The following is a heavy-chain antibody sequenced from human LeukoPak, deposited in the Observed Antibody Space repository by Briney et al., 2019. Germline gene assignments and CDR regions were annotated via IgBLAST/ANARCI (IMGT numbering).Heavy chain of an antibody. J-gene: IGHJ4*02. CDR3: ARDQYNYYDSSGSYSVFDY. D-gene: IGHD3-22*01. Sequence: SETLSLTCTVSGDSFSGYYWSWLRQPAGKGLEWIGRIFISGNTNYNPSFKSRVTMSIDTSKNQFSLRLSSLTAADTAVYYCARDQYNYYDSSGSYSVFDYWGQGTLVAVSS. CDR1: GDSFSGYY. V-gene: IGHV4-4*07. CDR2: IFISGNT.